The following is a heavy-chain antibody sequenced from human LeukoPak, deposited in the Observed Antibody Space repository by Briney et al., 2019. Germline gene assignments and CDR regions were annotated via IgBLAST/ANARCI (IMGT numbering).Heavy chain of an antibody. D-gene: IGHD3-22*01. J-gene: IGHJ4*02. CDR1: GFTFDDYA. V-gene: IGHV3-9*01. Sequence: GGSLRLSCAASGFTFDDYAMHWVRQAPGKGLEWVSGISWNSGSIGYADSVKGRFTISRDNAENSLYLQMNSLRAEDTALYYCAKDKAGGYYYDSSGFTEWGQGTLVTVSS. CDR2: ISWNSGSI. CDR3: AKDKAGGYYYDSSGFTE.